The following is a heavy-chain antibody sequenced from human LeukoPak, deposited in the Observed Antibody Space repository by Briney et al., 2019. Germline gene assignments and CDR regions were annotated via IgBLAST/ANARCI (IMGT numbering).Heavy chain of an antibody. CDR1: GFTFSSYW. V-gene: IGHV3-74*01. D-gene: IGHD5-12*01. CDR2: INSDGSST. Sequence: GGSLRLSCVASGFTFSSYWMHWVRQAPGKGLVWVSRINSDGSSTNYADSVKGRFTISRDNAKNTLYLQMNSLRAEDTAVYYCAREDSAYDFVDFWGQGTLVTVSS. CDR3: AREDSAYDFVDF. J-gene: IGHJ4*02.